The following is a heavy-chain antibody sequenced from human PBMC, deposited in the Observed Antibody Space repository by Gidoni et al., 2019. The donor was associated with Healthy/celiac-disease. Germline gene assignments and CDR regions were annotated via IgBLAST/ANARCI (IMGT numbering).Heavy chain of an antibody. CDR1: GFTVSSNY. CDR3: ARGDYGDYLPDY. J-gene: IGHJ4*02. CDR2: IYSGGST. V-gene: IGHV3-66*01. D-gene: IGHD4-17*01. Sequence: EVQLVESGGGLVQPGGSLRLSCAASGFTVSSNYMGWVRQAPGKGLEWVSVIYSGGSTYYADSVKGRFTISRDNSKNTLYLQMNSLRAEDTAVYYCARGDYGDYLPDYWGQGTLVTVSS.